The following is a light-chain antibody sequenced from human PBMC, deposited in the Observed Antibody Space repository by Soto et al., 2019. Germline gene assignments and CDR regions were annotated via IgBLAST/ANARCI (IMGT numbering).Light chain of an antibody. J-gene: IGLJ3*02. CDR3: VAWDDSLNGPNWV. CDR2: SNN. V-gene: IGLV1-44*01. Sequence: QSVLTQPPSASGTPGQRVTISCSGSSSNIGSNTVNWYQQLPGTAPKLLIYSNNQRPSGVPDRFSGSKSGTSASLAISGLQSEDEADYYCVAWDDSLNGPNWVFGGGTKLTVL. CDR1: SSNIGSNT.